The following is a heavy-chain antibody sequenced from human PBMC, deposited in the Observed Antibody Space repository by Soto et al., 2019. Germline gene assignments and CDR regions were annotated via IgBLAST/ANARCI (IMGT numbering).Heavy chain of an antibody. CDR3: ARESYDSSFQY. CDR1: GGSISTYY. J-gene: IGHJ4*02. CDR2: ISYSGTT. D-gene: IGHD3-9*01. Sequence: PSETLSVTCSVSGGSISTYYWSWIRQSPGKGLEWIGYISYSGTTNYNPSLKSRVIISVDMSKNQFSLKLTSVTAADTAVYYCARESYDSSFQYWGQGTLVTVSS. V-gene: IGHV4-59*01.